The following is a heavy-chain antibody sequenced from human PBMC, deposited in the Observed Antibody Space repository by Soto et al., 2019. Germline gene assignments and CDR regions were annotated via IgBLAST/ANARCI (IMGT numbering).Heavy chain of an antibody. CDR2: ISGSNGAT. D-gene: IGHD5-12*01. CDR1: GYTFNNYG. V-gene: IGHV1-18*04. CDR3: ARDSLRLRITGNWFDS. J-gene: IGHJ5*01. Sequence: VKVSCKFSGYTFNNYGMTWVRQAPGQGLEWMGWISGSNGATNYAQRFQGRVTLTTDTSTNTAYMELRSLQLDDTAVYYCARDSLRLRITGNWFDSWGQGTLVTVSS.